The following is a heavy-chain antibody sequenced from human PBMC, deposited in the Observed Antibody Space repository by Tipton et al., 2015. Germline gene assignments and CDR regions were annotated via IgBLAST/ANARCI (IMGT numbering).Heavy chain of an antibody. V-gene: IGHV3-7*03. CDR1: EFTFSTYW. Sequence: SLRLSCASSEFTFSTYWMTWVRQAPGKGLEWVASMNQDGSEKYYVDSVKGRFTISRDNAKNSLFLQMNSLRAEDTAVYYCAKAPVEYGHYVSGWDHWGQGTLVTVST. D-gene: IGHD4-17*01. CDR3: AKAPVEYGHYVSGWDH. J-gene: IGHJ4*02. CDR2: MNQDGSEK.